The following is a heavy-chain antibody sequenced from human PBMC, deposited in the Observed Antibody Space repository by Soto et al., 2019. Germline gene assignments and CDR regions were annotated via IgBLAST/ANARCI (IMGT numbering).Heavy chain of an antibody. CDR1: GFTLSTFA. CDR3: AKDDVYNNGLWLMDQ. Sequence: EVQLLESGGGLVQPGGSLRLSCAVSGFTLSTFAMTCVRQAPGKGLECVSGIVGSGSQIHYADSVKCRFTISKDNSKNTLYLQMDSLRAADTAVYFCAKDDVYNNGLWLMDQWGQGAQVTVSS. V-gene: IGHV3-23*01. J-gene: IGHJ4*02. D-gene: IGHD2-21*01. CDR2: IVGSGSQI.